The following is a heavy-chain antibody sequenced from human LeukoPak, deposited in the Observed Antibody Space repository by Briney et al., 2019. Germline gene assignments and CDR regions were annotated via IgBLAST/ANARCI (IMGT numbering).Heavy chain of an antibody. CDR1: GGSISTTGYY. CDR2: IYYSGST. D-gene: IGHD3-16*01. Sequence: SETLSLTCTVSGGSISTTGYYWSWIRQPPGKGLEWIGYIYYSGSTNYNPSLKSRVTISVDTSKNQFSLKLSSVTAADTAVYYCARYPLGVRGGDWYFDLWGRGTLVTVSS. V-gene: IGHV4-61*08. J-gene: IGHJ2*01. CDR3: ARYPLGVRGGDWYFDL.